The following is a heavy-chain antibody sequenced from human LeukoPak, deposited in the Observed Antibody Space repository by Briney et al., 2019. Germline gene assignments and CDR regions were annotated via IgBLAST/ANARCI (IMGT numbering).Heavy chain of an antibody. CDR2: IKSKTDGGTT. J-gene: IGHJ5*02. CDR1: GFTFSNAW. D-gene: IGHD6-13*01. V-gene: IGHV3-15*01. Sequence: SGGSLRLSCAASGFTFSNAWMSWVRQAPGKGLEWVGRIKSKTDGGTTDYAAPVKGRFTISRDDSKNTLYLQMNSLKTEDTAVYYCTTEHRIAAAGTAAWFDPWGQGTLVTVSS. CDR3: TTEHRIAAAGTAAWFDP.